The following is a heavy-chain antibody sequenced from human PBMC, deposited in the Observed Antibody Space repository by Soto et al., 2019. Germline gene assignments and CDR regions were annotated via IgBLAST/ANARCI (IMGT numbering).Heavy chain of an antibody. V-gene: IGHV3-74*01. J-gene: IGHJ3*01. D-gene: IGHD2-21*02. Sequence: EVQLVESEGGLVQRGGSLRLSCAASGFTFNYYWMHWVRQAPGQGLVWVSHIHSDGSSTTYADSVKGRFTISRDNAKNTLHLQMNSLRAEDTAVYYCARGDKGGFDLWGQGTTVTVYS. CDR1: GFTFNYYW. CDR3: ARGDKGGFDL. CDR2: IHSDGSST.